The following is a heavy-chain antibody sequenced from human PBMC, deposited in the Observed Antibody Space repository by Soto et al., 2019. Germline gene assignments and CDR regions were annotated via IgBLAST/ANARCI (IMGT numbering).Heavy chain of an antibody. CDR2: ISAYNGNT. D-gene: IGHD1-7*01. J-gene: IGHJ5*02. V-gene: IGHV1-18*01. CDR1: GYTFTSYG. CDR3: ARDKPYNWNSEGWFDP. Sequence: NVSCKASGYTFTSYGISWVRQAPGQGLEWMGWISAYNGNTNYAQKLQGRVTMTTDTSTSTAYMELRSLRSDDTAVYYCARDKPYNWNSEGWFDPWGQGTLVTVSS.